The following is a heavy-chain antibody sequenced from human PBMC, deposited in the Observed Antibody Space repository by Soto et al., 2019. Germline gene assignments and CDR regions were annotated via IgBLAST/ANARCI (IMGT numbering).Heavy chain of an antibody. CDR2: CNHIRFT. J-gene: IGHJ6*02. CDR1: AWSFSDYY. V-gene: IGHV4-34*01. CDR3: ARVPHHYVHGYSSSWYRSGYYYYGMDV. Sequence: KPSETLSLTCAVYAWSFSDYYGSWSRQPPGKGPYWSWECNHIRFTNYNPSLKSRVTISVDTSKNQFSLKLSSVTAAETAVYYCARVPHHYVHGYSSSWYRSGYYYYGMDVWGQGTTVTVSS. D-gene: IGHD6-13*01.